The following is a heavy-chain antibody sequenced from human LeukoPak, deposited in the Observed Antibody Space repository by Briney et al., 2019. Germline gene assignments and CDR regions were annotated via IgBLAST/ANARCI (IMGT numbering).Heavy chain of an antibody. CDR1: GYTFTGYY. V-gene: IGHV1-2*06. Sequence: ASVKVSCKXSGYTFTGYYMHWVRQAPGQGLERMGRINPNSGGTNYAQKFQGRVTMTRDTSISTAYMELSRLRSDDTAVYYCARVWGELLVYWGQGTLVTVSS. D-gene: IGHD1-26*01. J-gene: IGHJ4*02. CDR2: INPNSGGT. CDR3: ARVWGELLVY.